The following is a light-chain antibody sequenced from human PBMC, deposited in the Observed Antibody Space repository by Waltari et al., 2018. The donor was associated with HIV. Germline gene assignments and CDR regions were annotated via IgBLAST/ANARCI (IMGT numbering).Light chain of an antibody. CDR1: NNNIGSYA. CDR2: GNA. V-gene: IGLV1-36*01. CDR3: STWDFSLSTHV. Sequence: QSALTQDASVSGAVGQTVTLSCTGNNNNIGSYAVGLYQQCSHGAPKAGMFGNALPAWFPYRFSGSKSGTTASLTIAGLQPEDEAEYYCSTWDFSLSTHVFGTGTKVTVL. J-gene: IGLJ1*01.